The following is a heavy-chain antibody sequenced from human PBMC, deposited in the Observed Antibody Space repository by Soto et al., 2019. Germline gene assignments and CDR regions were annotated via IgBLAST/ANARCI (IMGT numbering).Heavy chain of an antibody. Sequence: QVQLVQSGAEVKKPGASVKVSCKASGYTFTSYYMHWVRQAPGQGLEWMGIINPDGGSTRYAQNFQGRVTMTRDTSTSTVYMELSSLRSEDTAVYYCAKAPRGGVIITTFSAHIGSWGQGTLVTVSS. D-gene: IGHD3-16*02. V-gene: IGHV1-46*01. CDR1: GYTFTSYY. J-gene: IGHJ4*02. CDR3: AKAPRGGVIITTFSAHIGS. CDR2: INPDGGST.